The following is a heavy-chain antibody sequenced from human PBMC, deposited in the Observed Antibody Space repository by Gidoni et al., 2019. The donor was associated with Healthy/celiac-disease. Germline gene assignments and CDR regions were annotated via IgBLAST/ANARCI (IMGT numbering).Heavy chain of an antibody. CDR3: ARLWSSSWYWFDP. D-gene: IGHD6-13*01. V-gene: IGHV4-59*08. J-gene: IGHJ5*02. Sequence: QVQLQESGPGLVKPSETLSLTCTVSGGSISSYYWSWIRQPPGKGLEWSGYIYYSGSTNYNPSLKSRVTISVDTSKNQFSLKLSSVTAADTAVYYCARLWSSSWYWFDPWGQGTLVTVSS. CDR2: IYYSGST. CDR1: GGSISSYY.